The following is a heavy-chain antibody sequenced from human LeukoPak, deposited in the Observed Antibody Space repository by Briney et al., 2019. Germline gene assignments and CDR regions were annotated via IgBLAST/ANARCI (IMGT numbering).Heavy chain of an antibody. V-gene: IGHV4-39*01. J-gene: IGHJ4*02. CDR3: ARQRYSSSVDY. Sequence: SETLSLTCTVSGGSISSSSYYWGWIRQPRGKGVDWIGSFYFPRTTYSNPSLNTPVTISVSTSKNQFSLKLSSVTAADTAVYYCARQRYSSSVDYWGQGTLVTVSS. D-gene: IGHD6-13*01. CDR1: GGSISSSSYY. CDR2: FYFPRTT.